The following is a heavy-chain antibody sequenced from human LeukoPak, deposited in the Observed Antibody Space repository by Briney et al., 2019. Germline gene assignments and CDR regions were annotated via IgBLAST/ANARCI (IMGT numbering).Heavy chain of an antibody. D-gene: IGHD2-15*01. CDR1: GFTFSTYW. J-gene: IGHJ4*02. CDR2: IKKDGSEE. V-gene: IGHV3-7*03. Sequence: GGSLRLSCAASGFTFSTYWMSWVRQAPGKGLEWVANIKKDGSEEYYMDSVKGRFTISRDNAENSLSLQMNSLRAEDTAVYYCAREGVHCSGRSCLKAYWGQGTQVTVSS. CDR3: AREGVHCSGRSCLKAY.